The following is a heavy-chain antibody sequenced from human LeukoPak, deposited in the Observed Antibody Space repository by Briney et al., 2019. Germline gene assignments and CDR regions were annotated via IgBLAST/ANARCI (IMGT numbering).Heavy chain of an antibody. V-gene: IGHV3-15*01. CDR3: TALGYPQYFHH. CDR2: IKSKTNGGTT. D-gene: IGHD2-15*01. J-gene: IGHJ4*02. Sequence: GGSLRPSCAASGFTFSDAWMTWVRQAPGKGLEWVGRIKSKTNGGTTDYAAPVKGRFTISRDDSKNTLYFQMNSLKTEDTAVYYCTALGYPQYFHHWGQGSLVTVSS. CDR1: GFTFSDAW.